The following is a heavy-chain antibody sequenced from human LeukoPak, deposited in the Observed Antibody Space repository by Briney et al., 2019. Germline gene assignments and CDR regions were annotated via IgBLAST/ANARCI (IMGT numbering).Heavy chain of an antibody. V-gene: IGHV4-38-2*02. Sequence: SETLSLTCNVSGYSISSGYYWGWIRQPPGKGLQWIGTIYHSGSTYYNPSLKSRVTISVDKSKNQFSLKLSSVTAADTAVYYCARVAKRWLQFSFNWFDPWGQGTLVTVSS. CDR3: ARVAKRWLQFSFNWFDP. J-gene: IGHJ5*02. D-gene: IGHD5-24*01. CDR2: IYHSGST. CDR1: GYSISSGYY.